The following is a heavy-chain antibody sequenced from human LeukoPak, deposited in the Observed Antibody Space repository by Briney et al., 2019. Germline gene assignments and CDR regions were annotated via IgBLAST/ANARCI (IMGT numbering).Heavy chain of an antibody. CDR1: GGSISSYY. CDR3: ARDRSGWYSGTRGWFDP. D-gene: IGHD6-19*01. Sequence: SETLSLTCTVSGGSISSYYWSWIRQPPGKGLEWIGYIYYSGSTNYNPPLKSRVTISVDTSKHQFSLKLSSVTAAATAVYYCARDRSGWYSGTRGWFDPWGQGTLVTVSS. CDR2: IYYSGST. J-gene: IGHJ5*02. V-gene: IGHV4-59*01.